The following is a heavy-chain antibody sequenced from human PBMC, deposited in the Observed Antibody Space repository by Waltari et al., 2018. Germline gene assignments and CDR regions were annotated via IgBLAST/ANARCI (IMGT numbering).Heavy chain of an antibody. V-gene: IGHV3-73*01. Sequence: EVQLVESGGALVQPGGSLKLSCAASGLIFSDFAIHWVRQASGKGPEWVGRSRSRTKGDATAYTASVEGRFTISRDDSKNTVYLQMNSLKTDDTAVYYCVRPFELGIDWGQGTLVTVSS. J-gene: IGHJ4*02. CDR3: VRPFELGID. CDR2: SRSRTKGDAT. CDR1: GLIFSDFA. D-gene: IGHD7-27*01.